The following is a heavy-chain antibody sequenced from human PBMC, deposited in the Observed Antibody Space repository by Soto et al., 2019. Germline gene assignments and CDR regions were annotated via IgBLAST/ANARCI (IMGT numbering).Heavy chain of an antibody. J-gene: IGHJ5*02. Sequence: PGGSLRLSCAASGFTFSSYSMNWVRQAPGKGLEWVSSISSSSSYIYYADSVKGRFTISRDNAKNSLYLQMNSLRAEDTAVYYCARDMSLDIVETLNWFDPWGQGTLVTVSS. CDR2: ISSSSSYI. CDR1: GFTFSSYS. CDR3: ARDMSLDIVETLNWFDP. V-gene: IGHV3-21*01. D-gene: IGHD2-15*01.